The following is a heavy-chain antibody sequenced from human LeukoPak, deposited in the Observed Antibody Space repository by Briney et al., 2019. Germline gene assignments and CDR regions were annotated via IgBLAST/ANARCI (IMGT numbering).Heavy chain of an antibody. CDR2: ISAYNGNT. D-gene: IGHD3-22*01. Sequence: ASVKVSCKASGGTFSSYAISWVRQAPGQGLEWMGWISAYNGNTNYAQKLQGRVTMTTDTSTSTAYMELRSLRSDDTAVYYCARLKDLPYYYDSSGYYLDYWGQGTLVTVSS. CDR1: GGTFSSYA. CDR3: ARLKDLPYYYDSSGYYLDY. J-gene: IGHJ4*02. V-gene: IGHV1-18*01.